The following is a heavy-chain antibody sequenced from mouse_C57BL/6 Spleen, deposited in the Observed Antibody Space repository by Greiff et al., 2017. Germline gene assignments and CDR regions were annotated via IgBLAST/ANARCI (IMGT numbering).Heavy chain of an antibody. J-gene: IGHJ1*03. CDR3: ARSPYYYGSSYWYFDV. V-gene: IGHV1-7*01. CDR1: GYTFTSYW. CDR2: INPSSGYT. D-gene: IGHD1-1*01. Sequence: QVQLQQSGAELAKPGASVKLSCKASGYTFTSYWMHWVKQRPGQGLEWVGYINPSSGYTKYNQKFKDKATLTAAKSSSTAYMQLSSLTYEDSAVYYCARSPYYYGSSYWYFDVWGTGTTVTVSS.